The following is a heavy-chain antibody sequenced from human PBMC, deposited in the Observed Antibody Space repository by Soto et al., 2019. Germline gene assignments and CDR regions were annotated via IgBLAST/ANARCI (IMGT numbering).Heavy chain of an antibody. CDR2: FSGTGGNT. Sequence: EVQLLESGGGLLQPGGSLRLACEASGFTFTSYGMSWVRQAPGKGLEWVSSFSGTGGNTYYADSVKGRFTISRDNFKNTLYLQMNSLRPDDTAVYYCVRGGGMDVWGQGTTVTVSS. V-gene: IGHV3-23*01. CDR1: GFTFTSYG. CDR3: VRGGGMDV. J-gene: IGHJ6*02.